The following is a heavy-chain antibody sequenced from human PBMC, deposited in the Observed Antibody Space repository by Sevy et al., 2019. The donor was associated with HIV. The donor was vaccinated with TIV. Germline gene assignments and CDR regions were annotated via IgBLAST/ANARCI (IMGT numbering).Heavy chain of an antibody. Sequence: GGSLRLSCAASGFTFSSYSMNWVRQAPGKGLEWVSSIASSSIYIYYADSVRGRFTISRDNAKNSLYLQINSLRAEDTAVYYCARGGRSGWNYAFDIWGQGTMVTVSS. CDR2: IASSSIYI. CDR3: ARGGRSGWNYAFDI. CDR1: GFTFSSYS. J-gene: IGHJ3*02. D-gene: IGHD6-19*01. V-gene: IGHV3-21*01.